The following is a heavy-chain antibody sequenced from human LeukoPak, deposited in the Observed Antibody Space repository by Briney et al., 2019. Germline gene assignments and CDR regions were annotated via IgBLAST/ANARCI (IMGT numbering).Heavy chain of an antibody. Sequence: GGSLRLSCAASGFTFSSYGMHWDRQAPGKGLEWVAVISYDGSNKYYADSVKGRFTISRDNSKNTLYLQMNSLRAEDTAVYYCAKASVDVVVITDWFDPWGQGTLVTVSS. D-gene: IGHD3-22*01. CDR2: ISYDGSNK. J-gene: IGHJ5*02. CDR3: AKASVDVVVITDWFDP. CDR1: GFTFSSYG. V-gene: IGHV3-30*18.